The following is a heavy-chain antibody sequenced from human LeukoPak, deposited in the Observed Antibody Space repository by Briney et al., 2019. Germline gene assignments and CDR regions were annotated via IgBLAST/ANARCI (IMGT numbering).Heavy chain of an antibody. V-gene: IGHV3-23*01. CDR1: GFTFSSYA. D-gene: IGHD3-22*01. J-gene: IGHJ3*02. Sequence: GGSLRLSCAASGFTFSSYAMSWVRQAPGKGLEWVSAISGSGGSTYYAGSVKGRFTISRDNSKNTLYLQMNSLRAEDTAVYYCAKDHLSKNYYDSSGYLTPSRAFDIWGQGTVVTVSS. CDR2: ISGSGGST. CDR3: AKDHLSKNYYDSSGYLTPSRAFDI.